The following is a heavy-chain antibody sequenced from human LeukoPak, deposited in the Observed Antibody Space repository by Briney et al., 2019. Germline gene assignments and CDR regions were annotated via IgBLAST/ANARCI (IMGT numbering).Heavy chain of an antibody. CDR3: ARGVGGFRFDP. V-gene: IGHV4-34*01. CDR2: INHSGST. Sequence: SETLSLTCAVYGGSFSGYYWSWIRQPPGKGLEWIGEINHSGSTNYNPSLKSRVTISVDTSKNQFSLKLSSVTAADTAVYYCARGVGGFRFDPWGQGTLVTVSS. J-gene: IGHJ5*02. CDR1: GGSFSGYY.